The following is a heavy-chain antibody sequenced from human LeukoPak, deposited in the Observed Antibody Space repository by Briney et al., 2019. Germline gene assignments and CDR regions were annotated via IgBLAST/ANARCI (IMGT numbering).Heavy chain of an antibody. CDR2: IYYSGST. V-gene: IGHV4-59*08. CDR3: ARQGGGFWYFDL. Sequence: SETLSLTCTVSGGSISSYYWSWIRQPPGKGLEWIGYIYYSGSTSYNPSLKSRVTISVDTSKNQFSLKLSSVTAADTAVYYCARQGGGFWYFDLWGRGTLVTVSS. J-gene: IGHJ2*01. CDR1: GGSISSYY. D-gene: IGHD6-25*01.